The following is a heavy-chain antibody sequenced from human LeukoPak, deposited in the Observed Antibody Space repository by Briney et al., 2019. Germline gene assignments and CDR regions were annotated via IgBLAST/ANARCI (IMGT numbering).Heavy chain of an antibody. CDR1: GFPFNTHF. CDR3: VKDLSGTWSFDY. D-gene: IGHD1-26*01. J-gene: IGHJ4*02. CDR2: ISTNGETT. Sequence: GGSLRLSCSASGFPFNTHFMHWVRQTPGKALEYVSTISTNGETTFYADSVTGGFTISRDNSQNTLYLQMSSLRPDDTAVYYCVKDLSGTWSFDYWGQGTLVTVSS. V-gene: IGHV3-64D*06.